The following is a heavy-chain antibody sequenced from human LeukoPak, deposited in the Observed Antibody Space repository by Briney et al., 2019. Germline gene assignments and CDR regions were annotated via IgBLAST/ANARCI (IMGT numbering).Heavy chain of an antibody. D-gene: IGHD1-26*01. CDR1: GFTFSSYW. Sequence: LAGGSLRLSCAASGFTFSSYWMHWVRQAPGKGLVWVSRINSDGSSTSYADSVKGRFTISRDNAKNSLYLQMNSLRAEDTAVYYCARDHSRWELQIDAFDIWGQGTMVTVSS. J-gene: IGHJ3*02. V-gene: IGHV3-74*01. CDR2: INSDGSST. CDR3: ARDHSRWELQIDAFDI.